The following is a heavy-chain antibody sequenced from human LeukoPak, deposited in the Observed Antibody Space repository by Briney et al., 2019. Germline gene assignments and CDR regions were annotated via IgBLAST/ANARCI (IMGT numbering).Heavy chain of an antibody. J-gene: IGHJ3*02. V-gene: IGHV1-18*01. CDR2: ISAYNGNT. CDR3: ARNSRGSHYYDQTDAFDI. D-gene: IGHD3-22*01. CDR1: GYTFTSYG. Sequence: ASVKVSCKASGYTFTSYGISWVRQAPGQGLEWMGWISAYNGNTNYAQKLQGRVTMTTDTSTSTAYMELRSLRSDDTAVYYCARNSRGSHYYDQTDAFDIWGQGTMVTVSS.